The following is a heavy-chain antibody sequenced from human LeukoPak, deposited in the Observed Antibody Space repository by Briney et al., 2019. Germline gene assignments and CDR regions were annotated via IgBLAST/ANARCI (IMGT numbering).Heavy chain of an antibody. CDR1: GYSFTSYW. J-gene: IGHJ4*02. CDR3: ARLELAYCGGDCYSLDY. CDR2: IDPSDSYT. Sequence: RGESLKISCKGSGYSFTSYWISWVRQMPGKGLEWMGRIDPSDSYTNYSPSFQGHVTISADKSISTAYLQWSSLKAPDTAMYYCARLELAYCGGDCYSLDYWGQGTLVTVSS. V-gene: IGHV5-10-1*01. D-gene: IGHD2-21*02.